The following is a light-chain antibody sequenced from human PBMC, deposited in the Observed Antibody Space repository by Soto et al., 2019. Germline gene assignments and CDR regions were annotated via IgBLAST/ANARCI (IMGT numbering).Light chain of an antibody. V-gene: IGKV1-6*01. J-gene: IGKJ2*01. Sequence: AIQMTQSPSSLSASVGARVTITCRASQGIRNDLGWYQQKPGKAPKLLIYAASSLESGVPSRFSGSGSGTDFTLTISSLQPEDFATYYCLQDYNFPYTFGQGTKLEIK. CDR1: QGIRND. CDR3: LQDYNFPYT. CDR2: AAS.